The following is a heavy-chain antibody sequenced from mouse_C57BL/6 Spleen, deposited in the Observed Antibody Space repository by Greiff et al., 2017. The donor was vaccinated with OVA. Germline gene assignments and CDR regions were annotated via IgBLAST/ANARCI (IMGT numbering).Heavy chain of an antibody. D-gene: IGHD1-1*01. V-gene: IGHV1-82*01. Sequence: VQLQQSGPELVKPGASVKISCKASGYAFSSSWMNWVKQRPGKGLEWIGRIYPGDGDTNYNGKFKGKATLTADKSSSTAYMQLSSLTSEDSAVYFCARTLLLMDYWGQGTSVTVSS. CDR1: GYAFSSSW. CDR3: ARTLLLMDY. J-gene: IGHJ4*01. CDR2: IYPGDGDT.